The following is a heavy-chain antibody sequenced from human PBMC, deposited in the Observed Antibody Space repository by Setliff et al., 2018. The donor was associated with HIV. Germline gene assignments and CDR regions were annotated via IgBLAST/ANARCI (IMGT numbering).Heavy chain of an antibody. Sequence: RASVKVSCKASGYTFTDYYMHWVRQAPGQGLEWMGWINPNSGGTNRAQKFQGRVTMTRDTSISTAYMELSRLRSDDTAVYYCARGLFYGEYNWFDPWGQGTLVTVSS. J-gene: IGHJ5*02. CDR2: INPNSGGT. CDR1: GYTFTDYY. CDR3: ARGLFYGEYNWFDP. V-gene: IGHV1-2*02. D-gene: IGHD3-10*01.